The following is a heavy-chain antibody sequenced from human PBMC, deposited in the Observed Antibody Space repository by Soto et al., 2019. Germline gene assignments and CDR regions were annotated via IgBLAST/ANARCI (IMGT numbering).Heavy chain of an antibody. V-gene: IGHV1-69*12. CDR1: GGTFNNYA. Sequence: QVQLVQSGAEVKKPGSSVTVSCSASGGTFNNYAINWIRQAPGQGLEWMGGIIPMFGTSSYARRFQGRVTITADASTSTAYPELSGRRSEATAVYCWAGVLRTGNYGMDVWGQGTTVTVSS. D-gene: IGHD3-10*01. J-gene: IGHJ6*02. CDR2: IIPMFGTS. CDR3: AGVLRTGNYGMDV.